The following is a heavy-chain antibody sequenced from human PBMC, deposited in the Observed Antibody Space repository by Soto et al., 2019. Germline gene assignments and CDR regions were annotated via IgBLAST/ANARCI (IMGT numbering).Heavy chain of an antibody. CDR3: ARGGRAGSGNPMAWFDP. J-gene: IGHJ5*02. V-gene: IGHV1-8*01. CDR2: MNPNSGNT. CDR1: GYTFTSYD. D-gene: IGHD3-10*01. Sequence: QVQLVQSGAEVKKPGASVKVSCKASGYTFTSYDIYWVRQATGQGLEWMGWMNPNSGNTGYAQKFQGRGTMTRNTSISTAYMELSSLRSEDTAVYYCARGGRAGSGNPMAWFDPWGQGTLVTVSS.